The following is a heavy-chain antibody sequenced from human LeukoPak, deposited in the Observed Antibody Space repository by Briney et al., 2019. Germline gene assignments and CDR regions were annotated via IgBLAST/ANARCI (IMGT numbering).Heavy chain of an antibody. V-gene: IGHV4-61*01. CDR1: GYSVSSGSYH. D-gene: IGHD4-17*01. CDR3: ARDPYGDYGYFDY. CDR2: SYYSGSN. Sequence: PSDTLSLTCTVSGYSVSSGSYHWSWIRQPPAKGLDRNDYSYYSGSNNYNPSLKSPGNISVDTSKHQFSLKLSSVTAADSAVYYCARDPYGDYGYFDYWGQGTLVTVSS. J-gene: IGHJ4*02.